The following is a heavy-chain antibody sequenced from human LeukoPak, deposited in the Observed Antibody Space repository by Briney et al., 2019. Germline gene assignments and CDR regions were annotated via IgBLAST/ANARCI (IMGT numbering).Heavy chain of an antibody. D-gene: IGHD5-18*01. V-gene: IGHV3-30*18. Sequence: GGSLRLSCAASGFTFSNYGMHWVRQAPGKGLEWVAVISYDGSNKYYADSVKGRFTISRDNSKNTLYLQMNSLRAEDTAVYYCAKPQGYSYGFVFDYWGQGTLVTVSS. CDR2: ISYDGSNK. J-gene: IGHJ4*02. CDR1: GFTFSNYG. CDR3: AKPQGYSYGFVFDY.